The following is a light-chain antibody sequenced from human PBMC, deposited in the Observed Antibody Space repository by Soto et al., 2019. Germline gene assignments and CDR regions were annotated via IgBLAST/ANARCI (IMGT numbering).Light chain of an antibody. CDR2: YAS. V-gene: IGKV1-27*01. J-gene: IGKJ1*01. CDR1: QDISQY. Sequence: DIQMTQSPSSLSASVGDRVTLTCRASQDISQYLAWYQQRPGKVPKLLIYYASTLQSGVPSRFSGSGSGTEFTLTIISLQPEDVATYYCLKYTKDAPGTFGQGNKVEI. CDR3: LKYTKDAPGT.